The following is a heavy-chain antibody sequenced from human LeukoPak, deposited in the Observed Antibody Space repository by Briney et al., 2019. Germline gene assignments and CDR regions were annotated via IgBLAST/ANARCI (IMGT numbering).Heavy chain of an antibody. V-gene: IGHV4-59*01. CDR1: GGSISSYY. J-gene: IGHJ6*02. D-gene: IGHD3-10*01. Sequence: SETLSLTRTVSGGSISSYYWSWIRQPPGKGLEWIGYIYYSGNTNYNPSLKSRVTISIDTSKNQFSLKVSSVTAADTAVYYCARVPYGSGLHYGMDVWGQGTTVTVSS. CDR2: IYYSGNT. CDR3: ARVPYGSGLHYGMDV.